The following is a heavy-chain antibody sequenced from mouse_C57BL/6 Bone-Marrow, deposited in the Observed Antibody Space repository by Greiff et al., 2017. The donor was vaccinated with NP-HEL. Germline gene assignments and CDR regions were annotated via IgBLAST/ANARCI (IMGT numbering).Heavy chain of an antibody. CDR3: AITTAMDY. D-gene: IGHD1-1*01. CDR2: IYPGDGDT. V-gene: IGHV1-82*01. Sequence: VQLQQSGPELVKPGASVKISCKASGYAFSSSWMNWVKQRPGKGLEWIGRIYPGDGDTNYNGKFKGKATLTADKSSSTAYMQLSSLTSEDSAVYFCAITTAMDYWGQGTSVTVSA. J-gene: IGHJ4*01. CDR1: GYAFSSSW.